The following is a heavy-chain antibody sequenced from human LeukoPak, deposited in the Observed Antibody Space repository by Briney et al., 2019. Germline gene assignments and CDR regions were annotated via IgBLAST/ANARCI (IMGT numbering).Heavy chain of an antibody. CDR2: VSSSGSTT. Sequence: GGSLRLSCAASGFTFSSDEMNWGRQAPGKGVEWVSCVSSSGSTTYYADSVKGRFTISIDNAKNSLYMHMNSLRAEDTGVYYCARSTVVLWFGDQIPPFDSWGQGTLVTVSS. CDR3: ARSTVVLWFGDQIPPFDS. V-gene: IGHV3-48*03. CDR1: GFTFSSDE. J-gene: IGHJ4*02. D-gene: IGHD3-10*01.